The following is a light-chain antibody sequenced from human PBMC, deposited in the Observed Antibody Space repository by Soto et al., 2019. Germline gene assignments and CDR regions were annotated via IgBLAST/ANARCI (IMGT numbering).Light chain of an antibody. CDR2: GTS. V-gene: IGKV3-20*01. Sequence: ELVLTQSPGTLSLSPGERATLSCRASQSLSSNYLAWYQQKPGQAPRLLISGTSNRATGIPDGFSGSGSGTDFTITISRLEPDDFAVYYCQQYGGSAFTFGPGTKVDIK. CDR1: QSLSSNY. CDR3: QQYGGSAFT. J-gene: IGKJ3*01.